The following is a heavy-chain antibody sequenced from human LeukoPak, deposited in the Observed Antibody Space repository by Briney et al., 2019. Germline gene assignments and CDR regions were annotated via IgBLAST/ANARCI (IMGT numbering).Heavy chain of an antibody. CDR3: ARLRGYSYAADP. CDR1: GDSMSSSSVYY. D-gene: IGHD5-18*01. J-gene: IGHJ5*02. CDR2: IYDTGNT. Sequence: PSETLSLICTVSGDSMSSSSVYYWGWIRQAPGTGLEWIGSIYDTGNTHYSPTLQSRVSIYLEKSQNQFSLKLTSLTAADRAVYCCARLRGYSYAADPWGRGTLVTVSS. V-gene: IGHV4-39*01.